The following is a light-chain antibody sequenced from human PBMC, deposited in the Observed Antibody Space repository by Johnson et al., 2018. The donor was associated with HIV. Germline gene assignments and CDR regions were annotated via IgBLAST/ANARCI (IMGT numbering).Light chain of an antibody. CDR3: GTWDGSLIAGLYV. CDR1: SSNIGNNY. CDR2: ENN. V-gene: IGLV1-51*02. Sequence: QSVLTQPPSVSAAPGQKVTISCSGSSSNIGNNYVSWYQQLPGTAPKLLIYENNKRPSGIPDRFSGSKSGTSATLGITGLQTGDEADYYCGTWDGSLIAGLYVFGSGTKVTVL. J-gene: IGLJ1*01.